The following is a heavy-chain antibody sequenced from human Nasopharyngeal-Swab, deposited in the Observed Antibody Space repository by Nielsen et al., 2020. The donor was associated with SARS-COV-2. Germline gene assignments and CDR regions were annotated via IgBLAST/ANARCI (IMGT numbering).Heavy chain of an antibody. J-gene: IGHJ4*02. CDR1: GGSITGYY. CDR3: ARDPSRSYTLFGP. V-gene: IGHV4-4*07. D-gene: IGHD3/OR15-3a*01. CDR2: VSSSGTI. Sequence: SETLFLTCTVSGGSITGYYWSWVRQPAGKGLEWIGRVSSSGTINYNPSLKSRVTMSVDSSKNQFSLKLSSVTAADTAVYYCARDPSRSYTLFGPWGQGTLVSVSS.